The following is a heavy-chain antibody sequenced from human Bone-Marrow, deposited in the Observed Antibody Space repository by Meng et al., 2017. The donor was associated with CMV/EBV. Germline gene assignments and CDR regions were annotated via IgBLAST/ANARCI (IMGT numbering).Heavy chain of an antibody. CDR1: GYTFTNYG. CDR2: ISPYNGNT. Sequence: ASVKVSCKTSGYTFTNYGIIWVRQAPGQGLEWMGWISPYNGNTNYAQNFQGRVTMTTDTSTDTAYMELRSLRSADTAVYYCARVYIVGWRGYPEGYWGKGPLVTVSS. CDR3: ARVYIVGWRGYPEGY. D-gene: IGHD3-3*01. J-gene: IGHJ4*02. V-gene: IGHV1-18*01.